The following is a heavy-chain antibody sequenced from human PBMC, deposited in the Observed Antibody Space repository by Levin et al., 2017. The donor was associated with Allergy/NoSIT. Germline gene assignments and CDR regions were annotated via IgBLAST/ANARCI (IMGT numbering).Heavy chain of an antibody. CDR3: ARGDIVVVPTAGGAPDYWYYGLDV. CDR2: ITHSGST. D-gene: IGHD2-2*01. CDR1: GGSFSGYY. J-gene: IGHJ6*02. V-gene: IGHV4-34*01. Sequence: SQTLSLTCAVYGGSFSGYYWSWIRQPPGKGLEWIGEITHSGSTNYNPSLKSRVTISVDTSKNQFSLKLTSVTAADTAVYHCARGDIVVVPTAGGAPDYWYYGLDVWGQGTTVTVSS.